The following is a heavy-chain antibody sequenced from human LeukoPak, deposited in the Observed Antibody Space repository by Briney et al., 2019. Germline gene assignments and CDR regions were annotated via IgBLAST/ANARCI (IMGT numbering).Heavy chain of an antibody. CDR2: ISSNGGST. J-gene: IGHJ4*02. D-gene: IGHD6-13*01. Sequence: GGSLRLSCSASGFTFSGYAMHWVRQAPGKGLEYVSAISSNGGSTYYADSVKGRFTISRDNSKNTLYLQMSSLRAEDTAVYYCVKGRAAGSYYFDYWGQGTLVTVSS. CDR3: VKGRAAGSYYFDY. CDR1: GFTFSGYA. V-gene: IGHV3-64D*06.